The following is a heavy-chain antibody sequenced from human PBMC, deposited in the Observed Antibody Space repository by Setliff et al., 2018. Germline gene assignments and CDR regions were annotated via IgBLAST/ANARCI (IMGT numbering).Heavy chain of an antibody. V-gene: IGHV2-70*11. J-gene: IGHJ3*02. Sequence: GSGPTLVNPTQTLTLTCTFSGFSLSTSGMCVSWIRQPPGQALEWLARIDWDDDKYYSTSLKTRLTISKDTSKNQVVLTMTNMDPVDTATYYCARMTSSGNFAFDIWGQGTKVTVS. CDR3: ARMTSSGNFAFDI. CDR2: IDWDDDK. CDR1: GFSLSTSGMC.